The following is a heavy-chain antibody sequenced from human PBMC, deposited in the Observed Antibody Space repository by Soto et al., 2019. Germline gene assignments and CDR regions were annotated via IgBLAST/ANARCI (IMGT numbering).Heavy chain of an antibody. Sequence: SETLSLTCTVSGGSISSGDYYWSWIRQPPGKGLEWIGYIHYSGSTYYNLSLKSRATMSLDTSKHQFSLNLSSVTAADTAVYYCGGVNSGYWGVDSIDPWGQGTLVTVSS. J-gene: IGHJ5*02. V-gene: IGHV4-30-4*01. CDR2: IHYSGST. CDR3: GGVNSGYWGVDSIDP. CDR1: GGSISSGDYY. D-gene: IGHD3-22*01.